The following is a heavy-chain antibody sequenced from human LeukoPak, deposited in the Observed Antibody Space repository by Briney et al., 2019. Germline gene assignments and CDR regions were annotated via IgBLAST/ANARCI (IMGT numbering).Heavy chain of an antibody. Sequence: PSETLSLTCAVYGGSFSGYYWSWIRQPPGKGLEWIGEINHSGSTNYNPSLKSRVTISVDTSKNQFSLKLSSVTAADTAVYYCARPYCSSTSCSRVFGYWGQGTLVTVSS. J-gene: IGHJ4*02. D-gene: IGHD2-2*01. CDR2: INHSGST. V-gene: IGHV4-34*01. CDR3: ARPYCSSTSCSRVFGY. CDR1: GGSFSGYY.